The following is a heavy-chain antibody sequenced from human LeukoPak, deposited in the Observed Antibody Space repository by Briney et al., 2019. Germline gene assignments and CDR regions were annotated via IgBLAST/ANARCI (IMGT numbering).Heavy chain of an antibody. CDR3: ARVPTMVRGETSTYYYYYYMDV. CDR2: ISSSSSYI. V-gene: IGHV3-21*01. J-gene: IGHJ6*03. D-gene: IGHD3-10*01. Sequence: PGGSLRLSCAASGFTFSSYSMNWVRQAPGKGLEWVSSISSSSSYIYYADSVKGRFTISRDNAKNSLYLQMNSLRAEDTAVYYCARVPTMVRGETSTYYYYYYMDVWGKGTAVTISS. CDR1: GFTFSSYS.